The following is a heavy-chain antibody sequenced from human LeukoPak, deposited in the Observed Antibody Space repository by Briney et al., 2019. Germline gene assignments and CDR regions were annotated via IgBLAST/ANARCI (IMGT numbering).Heavy chain of an antibody. V-gene: IGHV3-15*01. D-gene: IGHD5-12*01. J-gene: IGHJ4*02. CDR2: IKSKTEGGTT. CDR3: TTTYIVASTRKFADY. Sequence: GGSLRLSCAASGFIFSNAWMDWVRQAPGKGLEWVGRIKSKTEGGTTDYAAPVRGRFTISRDDSQNTVDLQISSLTAEDTAMYFCTTTYIVASTRKFADYWGQGTLVVVSS. CDR1: GFIFSNAW.